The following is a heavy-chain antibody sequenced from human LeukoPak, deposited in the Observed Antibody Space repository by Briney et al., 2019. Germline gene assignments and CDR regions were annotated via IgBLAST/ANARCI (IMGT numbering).Heavy chain of an antibody. D-gene: IGHD2-2*02. CDR2: ISSSSSTI. CDR3: ARLYCSSTSCYILSHYYYYYMDV. CDR1: GFTFSSYS. J-gene: IGHJ6*03. V-gene: IGHV3-48*01. Sequence: GGSLRLSCAASGFTFSSYSMNWVRQAPGKGLEWVSYISSSSSTIYYADSVKGRFTISRDNAKNSLYLQMNSLRAEDTAVYYCARLYCSSTSCYILSHYYYYYMDVWGKGTTVTVAS.